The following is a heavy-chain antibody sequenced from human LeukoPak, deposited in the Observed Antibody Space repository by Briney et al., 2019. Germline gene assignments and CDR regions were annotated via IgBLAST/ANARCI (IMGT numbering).Heavy chain of an antibody. CDR3: ATGGLRYFDYYYYMDV. D-gene: IGHD3-9*01. CDR2: FDPEDGET. J-gene: IGHJ6*03. Sequence: ASVKVSCKVSGYTLTELSMHWVRQAPGKGLEWMGGFDPEDGETIYAQKFQGRVTMTEDTSTDTAYMELSSLRSEDTAVYYCATGGLRYFDYYYYMDVWGKGTTVTVSS. V-gene: IGHV1-24*01. CDR1: GYTLTELS.